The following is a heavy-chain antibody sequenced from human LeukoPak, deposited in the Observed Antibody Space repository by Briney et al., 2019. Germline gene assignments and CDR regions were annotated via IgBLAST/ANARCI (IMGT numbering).Heavy chain of an antibody. CDR2: IWNDGSET. CDR3: ARDMGRAWYGPPDY. V-gene: IGHV3-33*01. J-gene: IGHJ4*02. Sequence: PGGSLRVSCAASGFIFSKYGMHGVRQAPGKRLEWVAVIWNDGSETFHADSVKGRFRIARDNSKNTLYLQMNSLRAEDTAVYFCARDMGRAWYGPPDYWGQGTLVTVSS. CDR1: GFIFSKYG. D-gene: IGHD6-13*01.